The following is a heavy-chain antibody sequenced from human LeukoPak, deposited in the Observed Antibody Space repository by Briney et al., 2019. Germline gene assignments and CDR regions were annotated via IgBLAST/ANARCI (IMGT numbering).Heavy chain of an antibody. V-gene: IGHV4-34*01. CDR3: ARAYSSSWYYNWFDP. D-gene: IGHD6-13*01. CDR2: INHSGST. Sequence: KASETLSLTCAVYGGSFSGYYWSWLRQPPGKGLEWIGEINHSGSTYYNPSLKSRVTISVDTSKNQFSLKLRSVTAADTAMYYCARAYSSSWYYNWFDPWGQGTLVTVSS. CDR1: GGSFSGYY. J-gene: IGHJ5*02.